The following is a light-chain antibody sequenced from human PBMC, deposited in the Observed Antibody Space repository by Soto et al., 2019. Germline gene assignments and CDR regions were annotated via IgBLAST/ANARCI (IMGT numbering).Light chain of an antibody. J-gene: IGKJ1*01. V-gene: IGKV1-5*01. CDR1: QSISSY. CDR2: DAS. Sequence: DIQMTQTPSSLSASVGDRVTITCRASQSISSYLNWYQQKPGKAPKLLIYDASSLQSGVPSRFSASGSGTEFTLTISSLQPDDFATYYCQHYNSYSEAFGQGTKV. CDR3: QHYNSYSEA.